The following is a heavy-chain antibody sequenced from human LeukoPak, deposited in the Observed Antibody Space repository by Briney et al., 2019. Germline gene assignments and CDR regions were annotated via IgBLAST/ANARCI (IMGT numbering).Heavy chain of an antibody. D-gene: IGHD3-22*01. V-gene: IGHV1-46*01. CDR1: GYTFTSYY. CDR2: INPSGGST. CDR3: ARSGERRSSGHNNWFDP. Sequence: ASVKVSCKASGYTFTSYYMHWVRQAPGQGLEWMGIINPSGGSTSCAQKFQGRVTMTRDMSTSTVYMELSSLRSEDTAVYYCARSGERRSSGHNNWFDPWGQGTLVTVSS. J-gene: IGHJ5*02.